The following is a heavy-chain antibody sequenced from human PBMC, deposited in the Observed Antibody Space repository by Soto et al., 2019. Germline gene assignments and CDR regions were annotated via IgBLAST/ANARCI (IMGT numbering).Heavy chain of an antibody. D-gene: IGHD6-19*01. CDR3: ARDTIAVAGSDKDYYYYGMDV. CDR2: TYYRSKWYN. J-gene: IGHJ6*02. CDR1: GDSVSSNSAA. Sequence: QSQTLSLTCAISGDSVSSNSAAWNWIRQSPSRGLEWLGRTYYRSKWYNDYAVSVKSRITINPDTSKNQFSLQLNSVTPEDTAVYYCARDTIAVAGSDKDYYYYGMDVWGQGTTVTVSS. V-gene: IGHV6-1*01.